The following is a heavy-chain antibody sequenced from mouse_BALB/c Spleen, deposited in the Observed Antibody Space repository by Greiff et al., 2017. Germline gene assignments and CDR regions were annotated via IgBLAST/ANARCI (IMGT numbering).Heavy chain of an antibody. CDR2: ISSGGSYT. CDR1: GFTFSSYT. J-gene: IGHJ3*01. CDR3: TREYGNYEGWFAY. Sequence: EVMLVESGGGLVKPGGSLKLSCAASGFTFSSYTMSWVRQTPEKRLEWVATISSGGSYTYYPDSVKGRFTISRDNAKNTLYLQMSSLKSEDTAMYYCTREYGNYEGWFAYWGQGTLVTVSA. D-gene: IGHD2-10*02. V-gene: IGHV5-6-4*01.